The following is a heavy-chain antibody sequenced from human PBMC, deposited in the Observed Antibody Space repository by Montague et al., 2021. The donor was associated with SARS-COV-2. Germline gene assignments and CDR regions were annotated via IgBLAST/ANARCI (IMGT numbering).Heavy chain of an antibody. CDR2: SRGSGGRT. Sequence: SLRLSCAAYGYSGSSEAMSWIRRAQGRGLERVQGSRGSGGRTYYADSVKGRFTISRDNSKKTLYLQLNSLRAEDTAVYYCAEDPGLLWFRELFYDAFDIWGQGTMVTFSS. V-gene: IGHV3-23*01. CDR3: AEDPGLLWFRELFYDAFDI. D-gene: IGHD3-10*01. J-gene: IGHJ3*02. CDR1: GYSGSSEA.